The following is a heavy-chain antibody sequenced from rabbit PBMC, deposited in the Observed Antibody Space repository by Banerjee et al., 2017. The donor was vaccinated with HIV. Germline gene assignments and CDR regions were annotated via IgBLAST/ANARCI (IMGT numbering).Heavy chain of an antibody. J-gene: IGHJ4*01. D-gene: IGHD3-1*01. CDR1: GIDVNSYY. CDR2: INPLFGNT. CDR3: ARGDPGNL. V-gene: IGHV1S7*01. Sequence: QLKESGGGLVQPGGSLKLSCTASGIDVNSYYMSWVRQAPGKGLEWIGYINPLFGNTYYASWVNGRFTISSHNAQNTLYLQLNSLTAADTATYFCARGDPGNLWGPGTLVTVS.